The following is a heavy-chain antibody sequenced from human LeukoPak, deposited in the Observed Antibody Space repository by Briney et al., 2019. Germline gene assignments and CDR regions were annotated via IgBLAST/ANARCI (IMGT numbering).Heavy chain of an antibody. Sequence: GGSLRLSCAASGFSFSTYWMSWVRQAPGKGLEWVANIKEDGSEKYYVDSVKGRFSISRDNAKNSLYLQMNSLRAKDTAVYYCARDALGELSTIDYWGQGTLVTVSS. V-gene: IGHV3-7*01. CDR2: IKEDGSEK. CDR1: GFSFSTYW. J-gene: IGHJ4*02. CDR3: ARDALGELSTIDY. D-gene: IGHD3-16*02.